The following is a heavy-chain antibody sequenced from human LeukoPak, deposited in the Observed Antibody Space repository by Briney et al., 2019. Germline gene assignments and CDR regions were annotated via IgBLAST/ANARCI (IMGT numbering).Heavy chain of an antibody. CDR1: GFTFSSYA. D-gene: IGHD6-19*01. J-gene: IGHJ5*02. Sequence: GGSLRLSCAASGFTFSSYAMSWVRQAPGKGLEWVSAISGSGGSTYYADSAKGRFTISRDNSKNTLYLQMNSLRAEDTAVYYCAKGTLAVAAPEFNWFDPWGQGTLVTVSS. V-gene: IGHV3-23*01. CDR2: ISGSGGST. CDR3: AKGTLAVAAPEFNWFDP.